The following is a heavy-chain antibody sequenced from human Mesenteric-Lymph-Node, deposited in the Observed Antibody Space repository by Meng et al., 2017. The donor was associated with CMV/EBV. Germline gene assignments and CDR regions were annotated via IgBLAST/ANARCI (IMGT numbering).Heavy chain of an antibody. D-gene: IGHD3-22*01. CDR2: ITWDGSST. V-gene: IGHV3-74*01. CDR1: GFTFDEYT. CDR3: ARDPGYYYDSSEYYFDY. J-gene: IGHJ4*02. Sequence: GESLKISCAASGFTFDEYTMHWVRQSPGRGLEWVGRITWDGSSTSYADSVKGRFTISRDNAKNTLYLQMNSLRAEDTAVYYCARDPGYYYDSSEYYFDYWGQGTLVTVSS.